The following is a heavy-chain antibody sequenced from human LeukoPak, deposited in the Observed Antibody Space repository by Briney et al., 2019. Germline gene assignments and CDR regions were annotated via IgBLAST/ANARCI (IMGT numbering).Heavy chain of an antibody. J-gene: IGHJ6*04. CDR1: GGTFSSYA. V-gene: IGHV1-69*06. Sequence: SVKVSCKASGGTFSSYAISWVRQDPGQGLEWMGGIIPIFGTANYAQKFQGRVTITADKSTSTAYMELSSLRSEDTAVYYCARASYYGSGSPRYYYYGMDVWGKGTTVTVSS. D-gene: IGHD3-10*01. CDR3: ARASYYGSGSPRYYYYGMDV. CDR2: IIPIFGTA.